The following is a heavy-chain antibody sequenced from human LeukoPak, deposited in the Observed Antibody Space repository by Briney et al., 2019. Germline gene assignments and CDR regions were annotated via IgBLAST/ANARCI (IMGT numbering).Heavy chain of an antibody. D-gene: IGHD3-9*01. J-gene: IGHJ4*02. CDR1: GFTFSSYA. V-gene: IGHV3-23*01. CDR2: ISGSGGSK. CDR3: ATHSDILTGYYSPFEY. Sequence: GGSLRLSCAASGFTFSSYAMSWVRQAPGKGLEWVSAISGSGGSKYYADSVKGRFTISRDNSKNTLYLQMNSLRAEDTAVYYCATHSDILTGYYSPFEYWGQGTLVTVSS.